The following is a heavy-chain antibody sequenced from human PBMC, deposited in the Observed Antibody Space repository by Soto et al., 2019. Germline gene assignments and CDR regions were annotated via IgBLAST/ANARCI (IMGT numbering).Heavy chain of an antibody. CDR2: INHSGST. Sequence: PSETLSLTCAVYGGSFSGYYWSWIRQPPGKGLEWIGEINHSGSTNYNPSLKSRVTISVDTSKNQFSLKLSSVTAADTAVYYCAREIVVVIATSYYYMDVWGKGTTVTVSS. D-gene: IGHD2-21*01. CDR3: AREIVVVIATSYYYMDV. V-gene: IGHV4-34*01. J-gene: IGHJ6*03. CDR1: GGSFSGYY.